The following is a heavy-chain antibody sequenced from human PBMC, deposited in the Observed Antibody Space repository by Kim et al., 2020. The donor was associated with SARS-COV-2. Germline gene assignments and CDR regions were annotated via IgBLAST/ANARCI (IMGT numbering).Heavy chain of an antibody. CDR3: ARGIRVLQQQLVQGYYFDY. D-gene: IGHD6-13*01. J-gene: IGHJ4*02. Sequence: ASVKVSCKASGYTFTSYDINWVRQATGQGLEWMGWMNPNSGNTGYAQKFQGRVTMTRNTSISTAYMELSSMRSEDTAVYYSARGIRVLQQQLVQGYYFDYWGQGALLTVSS. V-gene: IGHV1-8*01. CDR2: MNPNSGNT. CDR1: GYTFTSYD.